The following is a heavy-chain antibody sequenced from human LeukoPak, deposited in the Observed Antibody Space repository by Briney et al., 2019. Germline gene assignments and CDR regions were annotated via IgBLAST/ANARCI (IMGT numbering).Heavy chain of an antibody. CDR3: AKGHRITMVRGVRFDY. J-gene: IGHJ4*02. V-gene: IGHV3-23*01. CDR2: ISGSGGST. CDR1: GFTFSSYA. D-gene: IGHD3-10*01. Sequence: QPGGSLRPSCAASGFTFSSYAMSWVRQAPGKGLEWVSAISGSGGSTYYADSVKGRFTISRDNSKNTLYLQMNSLRAEDTAVYYCAKGHRITMVRGVRFDYWGQGTLVTVSS.